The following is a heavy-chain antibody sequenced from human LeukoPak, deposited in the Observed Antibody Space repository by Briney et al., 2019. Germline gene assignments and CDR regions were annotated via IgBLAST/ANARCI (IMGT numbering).Heavy chain of an antibody. CDR2: SDYSGST. Sequence: SETLSLTCTVSGGSISSGGYSWGWVRQDAGKGLEWIVYSDYSGSTYYNPSLKTRVTISVDTSKNQFSLKLSSVTAADTAVYYCARARAVPAAISRFDHWGQGTLVTVSS. CDR1: GGSISSGGYS. J-gene: IGHJ5*02. CDR3: ARARAVPAAISRFDH. V-gene: IGHV4-31*03. D-gene: IGHD2-2*01.